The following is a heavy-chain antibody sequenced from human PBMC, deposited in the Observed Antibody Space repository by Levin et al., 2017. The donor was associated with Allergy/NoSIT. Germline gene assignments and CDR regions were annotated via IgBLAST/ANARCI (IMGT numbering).Heavy chain of an antibody. CDR3: LRYSGYDSPGGAYAFDI. CDR1: GGSISSGGYY. D-gene: IGHD5-12*01. Sequence: SETLSLTCTVSGGSISSGGYYWSWIRQHPGKGLEWIGYIYYSGSTYYNPSLKSRVTISVDTSKNQFSLKLSSVTAADTAVYYCLRYSGYDSPGGAYAFDIWGQGTMVTVSS. V-gene: IGHV4-31*03. J-gene: IGHJ3*02. CDR2: IYYSGST.